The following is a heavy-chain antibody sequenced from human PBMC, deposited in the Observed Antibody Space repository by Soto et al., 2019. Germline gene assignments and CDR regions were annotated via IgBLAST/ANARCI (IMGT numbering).Heavy chain of an antibody. CDR1: GGTFSSYA. J-gene: IGHJ4*02. V-gene: IGHV1-69*01. CDR2: IIPIFGTA. D-gene: IGHD3-3*01. CDR3: ARPARGDFWSPSDY. Sequence: QVQLVQSGAEVKKPGSSVKVSCKASGGTFSSYAISWVRQAPGQGLEWMGGIIPIFGTANYAQKFQGRVTMTADESTSTAYMELSSLRSEDTAVYYCARPARGDFWSPSDYWGQGTLVTVSS.